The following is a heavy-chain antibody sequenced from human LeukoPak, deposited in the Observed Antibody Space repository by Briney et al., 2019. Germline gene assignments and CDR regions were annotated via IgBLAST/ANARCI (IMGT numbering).Heavy chain of an antibody. CDR1: GFTFSSYE. CDR3: ARGTARSDY. V-gene: IGHV3-48*03. J-gene: IGHJ4*02. CDR2: ISSSGSTI. D-gene: IGHD4-17*01. Sequence: PGGSLRLSCAASGFTFSSYEMNWVRQAPGKGLEWVSYISSSGSTIYYADSVKGRFTISRDNAKNPLYLQMNSLRAEDTAVYYCARGTARSDYWGQGTLVTVSS.